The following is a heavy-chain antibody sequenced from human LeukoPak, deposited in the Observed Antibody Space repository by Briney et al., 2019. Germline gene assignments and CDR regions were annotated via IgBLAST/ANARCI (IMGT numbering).Heavy chain of an antibody. CDR1: GFTFSDYY. D-gene: IGHD3-16*02. CDR3: ARFTRSSFDS. Sequence: GGSLRLSCAASGFTFSDYYMSWIRQAPGKGLEWVSYISSSGNTIYYADSVKGRFTISRHNAKNSLHVEMNSLRAEDTAVYYCARFTRSSFDSWGKGTLVTVSS. V-gene: IGHV3-11*01. J-gene: IGHJ4*02. CDR2: ISSSGNTI.